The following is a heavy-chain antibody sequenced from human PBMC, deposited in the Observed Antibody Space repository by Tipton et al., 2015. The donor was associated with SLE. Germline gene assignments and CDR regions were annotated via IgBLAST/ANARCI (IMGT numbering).Heavy chain of an antibody. V-gene: IGHV5-10-1*01. D-gene: IGHD6-19*01. CDR2: IDPSDSYT. CDR3: ARGAGIAVADSQYYFDY. Sequence: QSGAEVKKPGESLRISCKGSGYSFTSYWISWVRQMPGKGLEWMGRIDPSDSYTNYSPSFQGHVTISADKSISTAYLQWSSLKASDTAMYYCARGAGIAVADSQYYFDYWGQGTLVTVSS. CDR1: GYSFTSYW. J-gene: IGHJ4*02.